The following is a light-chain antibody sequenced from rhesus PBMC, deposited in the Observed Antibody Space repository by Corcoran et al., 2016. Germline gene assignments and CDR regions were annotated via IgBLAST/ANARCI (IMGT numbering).Light chain of an antibody. CDR1: ECVSTN. Sequence: IVMTQSPATLSLSPGERATLSCRASECVSTNLAWYPQKTGQPPRLLVYGASNRATGIPDSFSGSGSGTDFSLTISSLAPEDFAVYFCQQFTAWPLTFGGGTKVEIE. V-gene: IGKV3-42*03. CDR2: GAS. J-gene: IGKJ4*01. CDR3: QQFTAWPLT.